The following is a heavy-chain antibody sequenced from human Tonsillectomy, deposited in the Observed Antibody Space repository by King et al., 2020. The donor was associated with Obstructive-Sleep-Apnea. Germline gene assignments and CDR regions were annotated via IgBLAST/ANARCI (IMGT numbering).Heavy chain of an antibody. Sequence: VQLVESGAEGRKPGASVKVSCKASGYTFTGYYMHWVRQAPGQGLEWMGLINPNSGGTNYAQKFQGWVTMTRDTSISTAYMELSRLVSDDTAVYYCARDPGCGGDCYSGGWYFDLWGRGTLVTVSS. CDR3: ARDPGCGGDCYSGGWYFDL. CDR1: GYTFTGYY. CDR2: INPNSGGT. J-gene: IGHJ2*01. V-gene: IGHV1-2*04. D-gene: IGHD2-21*02.